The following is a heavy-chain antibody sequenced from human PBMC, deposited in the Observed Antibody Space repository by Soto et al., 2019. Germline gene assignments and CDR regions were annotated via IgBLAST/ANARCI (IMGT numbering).Heavy chain of an antibody. CDR2: LYWDADK. Sequence: QITLKESGPTLVKPTQTLTLTCTFSGFSLRTRGGGVGWIRQPPGKALEWLAVLYWDADKLYSPSLKSRLTITKDTSKNQVVLTMPNVDTVDTATYYCAHTYSSTWRNFDSGAQGTLVTVSS. J-gene: IGHJ4*02. CDR1: GFSLRTRGGG. V-gene: IGHV2-5*02. D-gene: IGHD6-13*01. CDR3: AHTYSSTWRNFDS.